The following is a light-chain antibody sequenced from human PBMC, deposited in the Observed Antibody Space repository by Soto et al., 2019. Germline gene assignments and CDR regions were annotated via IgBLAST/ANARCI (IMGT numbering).Light chain of an antibody. J-gene: IGKJ4*01. CDR2: GAS. CDR1: QSVSSSY. Sequence: EIVLTQSPGTLSLSPGERATLSCRASQSVSSSYLAWYQQKPGQAPRLLIYGASSRATGIPDRFSGSGSGTDFTLTISRLEHEHFAVYYCQQYGSSPLTFGAGTKVDIK. CDR3: QQYGSSPLT. V-gene: IGKV3-20*01.